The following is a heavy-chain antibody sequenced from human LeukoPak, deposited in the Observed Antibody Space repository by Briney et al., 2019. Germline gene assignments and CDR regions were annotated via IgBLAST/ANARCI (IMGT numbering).Heavy chain of an antibody. Sequence: SGTLSLTCGVSGGSISNTNWWTWVRQPPGKGLEWIGEVNLQGSTNYNPSLKSRVTISLDTSKNQFSLKLSSVTAADTAVYYCARHRDYDSSPNDYWGQGTLVTVSS. D-gene: IGHD3-22*01. V-gene: IGHV4-4*02. CDR3: ARHRDYDSSPNDY. CDR1: GGSISNTNW. J-gene: IGHJ4*02. CDR2: VNLQGST.